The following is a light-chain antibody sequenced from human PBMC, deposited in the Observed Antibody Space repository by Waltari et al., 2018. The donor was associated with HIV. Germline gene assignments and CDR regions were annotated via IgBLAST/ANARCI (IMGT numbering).Light chain of an antibody. CDR2: EVT. V-gene: IGLV2-8*01. CDR1: NSDIGSYDY. Sequence: QSALTQPPSASGSPGQPVTLSCTGSNSDIGSYDYVSWYQLHPGKAPRLVISEVTKRPSGVSDRFSGSKSANTAFLTVSALQAEDEADYYCSSFADRDGFYVVFGGGTRLTVL. CDR3: SSFADRDGFYVV. J-gene: IGLJ2*01.